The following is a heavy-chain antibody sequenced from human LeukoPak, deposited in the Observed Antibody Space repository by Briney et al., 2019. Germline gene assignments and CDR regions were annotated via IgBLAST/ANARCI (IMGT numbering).Heavy chain of an antibody. Sequence: SETLSLTCTVSGASISNYYWSWIRQTPEKGLEWMGHIHSSGGSSYYPSLKSRLTLSIVTSRNQLSLKLPSVTAADTAVYFCARLGSYHDFWGQGALVTVSS. CDR1: GASISNYY. V-gene: IGHV4-4*09. CDR2: IHSSGGS. D-gene: IGHD1-26*01. J-gene: IGHJ4*02. CDR3: ARLGSYHDF.